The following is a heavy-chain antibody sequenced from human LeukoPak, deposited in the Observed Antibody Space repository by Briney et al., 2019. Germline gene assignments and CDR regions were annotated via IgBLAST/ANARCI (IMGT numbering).Heavy chain of an antibody. J-gene: IGHJ4*02. V-gene: IGHV3-21*01. CDR2: ISSSSSYI. D-gene: IGHD6-13*01. CDR1: GFTFSSYS. Sequence: GGSLRLSCAASGFTFSSYSMNWVRQAPGKGLEWVSSISSSSSYIYYADSVKGRFTISRDNAKNSLYLQMNSLRAEDTAVYYCARAAGKNSRYIDYWGQGTLVTVSS. CDR3: ARAAGKNSRYIDY.